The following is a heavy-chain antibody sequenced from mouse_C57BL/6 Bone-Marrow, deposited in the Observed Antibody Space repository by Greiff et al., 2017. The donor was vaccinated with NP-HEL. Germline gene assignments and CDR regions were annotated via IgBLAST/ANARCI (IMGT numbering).Heavy chain of an antibody. D-gene: IGHD2-1*01. V-gene: IGHV1-81*01. CDR1: GYTFTSYG. J-gene: IGHJ3*01. Sequence: VQLQQSGAELARPGASVKLSCKASGYTFTSYGISWVKQRTGQGLEWIGEIYPRSGNTYYNEKFKGKATLTAEKSSSTAYMELRSLTSEDSAVYFCAREGIYYGNYVWFAYWGQGTLVTVSA. CDR2: IYPRSGNT. CDR3: AREGIYYGNYVWFAY.